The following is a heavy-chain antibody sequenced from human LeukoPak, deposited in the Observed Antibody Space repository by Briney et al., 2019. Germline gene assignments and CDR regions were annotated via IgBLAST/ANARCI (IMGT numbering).Heavy chain of an antibody. V-gene: IGHV3-30*03. CDR1: GFTFSSYG. J-gene: IGHJ6*03. Sequence: GGSLRLSCAASGFTFSSYGMHWVRQAPGKGLEWVAVISYDGSNKYYADSVKGRFTISRDNSENTLYLQMNSLRAEDTAVYYCARVRRIQLWLPIYYYMDVWGKGTTVTVSS. CDR2: ISYDGSNK. D-gene: IGHD5-18*01. CDR3: ARVRRIQLWLPIYYYMDV.